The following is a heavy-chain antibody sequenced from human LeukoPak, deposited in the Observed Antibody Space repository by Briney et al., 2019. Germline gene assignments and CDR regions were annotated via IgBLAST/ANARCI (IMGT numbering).Heavy chain of an antibody. D-gene: IGHD5-24*01. CDR3: ARVYGYNYKYFDY. Sequence: SETLSLTCTVSGYSISRGYFWGWIRPPPGKGLGCIGVISQGGSTFYNPSLKRGVTISVETSKNNFCMRLSSVTAADTAVYYCARVYGYNYKYFDYWGQGTLVTVSS. CDR1: GYSISRGYF. CDR2: ISQGGST. J-gene: IGHJ4*02. V-gene: IGHV4-38-2*02.